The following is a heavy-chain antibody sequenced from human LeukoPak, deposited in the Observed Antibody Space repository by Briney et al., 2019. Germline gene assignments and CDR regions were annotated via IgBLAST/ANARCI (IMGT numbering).Heavy chain of an antibody. CDR3: TVPLSKYSSGFDY. V-gene: IGHV3-15*01. CDR1: GFTFSNAW. CDR2: IKSKTDGGTT. Sequence: GGSLRLSCAASGFTFSNAWMSWVRQAPGKGLEWVGRIKSKTDGGTTDYAAPVKGRFTISRDDSKNTLYLQMNSLKTEDTAVYYCTVPLSKYSSGFDYWGQGTLVTVSS. D-gene: IGHD6-19*01. J-gene: IGHJ4*02.